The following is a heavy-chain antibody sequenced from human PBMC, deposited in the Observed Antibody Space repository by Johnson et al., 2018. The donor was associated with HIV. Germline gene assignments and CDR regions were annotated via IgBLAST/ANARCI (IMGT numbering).Heavy chain of an antibody. CDR2: INWNGGST. V-gene: IGHV3-20*04. CDR1: GFTFDDYG. CDR3: AIGPTDPSMIVVGPDAFDI. Sequence: VQLVESGGGVVRPGGSLRLSCAASGFTFDDYGMSWVRQAPGKGLEWVSGINWNGGSTGYADSVKGRFTISRDNAKNSLYLQMNSLRAEDTALYYCAIGPTDPSMIVVGPDAFDIWGQGTMVTVSS. D-gene: IGHD3-22*01. J-gene: IGHJ3*02.